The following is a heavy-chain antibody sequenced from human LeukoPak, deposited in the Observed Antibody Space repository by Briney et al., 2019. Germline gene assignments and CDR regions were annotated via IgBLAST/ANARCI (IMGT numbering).Heavy chain of an antibody. CDR3: ARGPILVRGVIMADSVGGLDV. CDR2: MNPNSGNT. D-gene: IGHD3-10*01. J-gene: IGHJ6*02. V-gene: IGHV1-8*02. CDR1: GYTFTSYD. Sequence: ASVKVSCKASGYTFTSYDINWVRQATGQGPEWMAWMNPNSGNTGYAQKFQGRITLTRDTSISTAYMELSSLTSEDTAVYYCARGPILVRGVIMADSVGGLDVWGQGTTVTVSS.